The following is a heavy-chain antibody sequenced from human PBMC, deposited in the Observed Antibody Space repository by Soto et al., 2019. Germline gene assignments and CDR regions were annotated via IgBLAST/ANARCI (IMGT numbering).Heavy chain of an antibody. Sequence: EVQLLESGGGLVQPGGSLRLSCAASGFTFSSYAMNWVRQAPGKGLEWVSAIGATGSTTYYADSVKGRFTISRDNSKNTLYLQVKSLRAEDTAVYYCSTSGSGSYWGGYYFDYWGQGTLVAVSS. CDR3: STSGSGSYWGGYYFDY. J-gene: IGHJ4*02. CDR1: GFTFSSYA. V-gene: IGHV3-23*01. CDR2: IGATGSTT. D-gene: IGHD3-10*01.